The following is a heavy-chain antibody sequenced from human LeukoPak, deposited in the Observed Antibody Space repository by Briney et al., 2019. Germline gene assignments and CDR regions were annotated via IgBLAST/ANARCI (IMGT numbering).Heavy chain of an antibody. CDR3: AREVGGGYCSSTSCYRYYYMDV. CDR1: GYTFTSYG. J-gene: IGHJ6*03. V-gene: IGHV1-18*01. D-gene: IGHD2-2*03. CDR2: IIAYNGNT. Sequence: ASVKVSCKASGYTFTSYGISWVRQAPGQGLEWMGWIIAYNGNTNYAQKLQGRVTMTTDTSTSTAYMELRSLRSDDTAVYYCAREVGGGYCSSTSCYRYYYMDVWGKGTTVTVSS.